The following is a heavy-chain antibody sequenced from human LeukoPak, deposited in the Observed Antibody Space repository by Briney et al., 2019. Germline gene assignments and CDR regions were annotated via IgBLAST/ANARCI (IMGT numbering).Heavy chain of an antibody. Sequence: GRSLRPSCAASGFTFSSYAMHWVRQAPGKGLEWVAVISYDGSNKYYADSVKGRFTISRDNSKNTLYLQMNSLRAEDTAVYYCARDRMITTLDYWGQGTLVTVSS. CDR2: ISYDGSNK. CDR3: ARDRMITTLDY. V-gene: IGHV3-30-3*01. CDR1: GFTFSSYA. J-gene: IGHJ4*02. D-gene: IGHD3-16*01.